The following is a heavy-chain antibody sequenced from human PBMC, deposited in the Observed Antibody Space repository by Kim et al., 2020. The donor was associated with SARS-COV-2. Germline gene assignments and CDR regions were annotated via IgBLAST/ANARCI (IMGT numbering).Heavy chain of an antibody. CDR1: GFTFSSYA. CDR3: ARGKQQLGFSYYYAMDV. CDR2: ISGSDGST. V-gene: IGHV3-23*01. D-gene: IGHD6-13*01. Sequence: GGSLRLSCAASGFTFSSYAMNWVRQAPGKGLEWVSGISGSDGSTNYADSVKGRFTISRDNSKNTLYLQINSLRAEDTALYYCARGKQQLGFSYYYAMDVWGQGTTVTVSS. J-gene: IGHJ6*02.